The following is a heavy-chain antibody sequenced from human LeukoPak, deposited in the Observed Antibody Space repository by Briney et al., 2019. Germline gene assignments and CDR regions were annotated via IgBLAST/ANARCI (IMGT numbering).Heavy chain of an antibody. Sequence: GGSLRLSCAASGFTFSSYGMHWVRQAPGKGLEWVAFIRYDGSNKYYADSGKGRFTISRDNSKNTLYLQMNSLRAEDTAVYYCAKNRAGFDYWGQGTLVTVSS. CDR1: GFTFSSYG. CDR2: IRYDGSNK. V-gene: IGHV3-30*02. J-gene: IGHJ4*02. CDR3: AKNRAGFDY. D-gene: IGHD1-14*01.